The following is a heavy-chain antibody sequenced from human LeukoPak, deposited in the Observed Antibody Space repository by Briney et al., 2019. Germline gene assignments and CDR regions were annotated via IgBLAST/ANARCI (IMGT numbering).Heavy chain of an antibody. CDR1: GFTFSNYA. Sequence: GGSLRLSCAASGFTFSNYALNWVRQAPGKGLEWVSVISGSAGTTYYADSVKGRFTISRDNSKNTLYLQMNSLRAEDTAVYYCAKSSGFGAARYYFDYWGQGTLVTVSS. D-gene: IGHD3-16*01. J-gene: IGHJ4*02. V-gene: IGHV3-23*01. CDR3: AKSSGFGAARYYFDY. CDR2: ISGSAGTT.